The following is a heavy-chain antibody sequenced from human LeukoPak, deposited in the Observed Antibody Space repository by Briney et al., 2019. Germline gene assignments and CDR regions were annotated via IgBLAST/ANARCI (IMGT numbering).Heavy chain of an antibody. D-gene: IGHD6-19*01. CDR2: LSAAGGGT. CDR3: AKTSSSGWYAFDS. V-gene: IGHV3-23*01. CDR1: GFTFSRYP. J-gene: IGHJ4*02. Sequence: GGSLRLSCAASGFTFSRYPMSWVRQAPGRGLEWVSTLSAAGGGTYYADSVRGRFTISRDDSKNTLYLQMFSLRAEDTALYYCAKTSSSGWYAFDSWGQGTLVTVSS.